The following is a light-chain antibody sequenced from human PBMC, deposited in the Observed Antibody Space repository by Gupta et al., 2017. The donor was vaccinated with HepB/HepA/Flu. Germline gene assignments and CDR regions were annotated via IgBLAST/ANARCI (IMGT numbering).Light chain of an antibody. J-gene: IGKJ1*01. CDR1: QGIGSY. CDR3: QQVKTYPRT. CDR2: AAS. V-gene: IGKV1-9*01. Sequence: DIQLTQSPSFLSASVGDRVTITCRASQGIGSYLAWYQQRPGKALNLLIYAASTLQSGVPSRFSGSGSGTEFSLSISSLQPEDFATYYCQQVKTYPRTFGQGTKVEIK.